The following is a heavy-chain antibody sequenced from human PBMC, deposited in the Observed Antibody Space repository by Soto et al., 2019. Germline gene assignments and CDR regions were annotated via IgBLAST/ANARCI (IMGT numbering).Heavy chain of an antibody. CDR3: AKPRFNIAAGYNYFDX. J-gene: IGHJ4*02. CDR2: ISGSGGST. CDR1: GFTFSSYA. Sequence: GGSLRLSCAASGFTFSSYAMSWVRQAPGKGLEWVSSISGSGGSTYYADSVKGRFTISRDNSKNTLYLQMNSLRAEDTAVYYCAKPRFNIAAGYNYFDXWGQGTLVTVSX. V-gene: IGHV3-23*01. D-gene: IGHD6-13*01.